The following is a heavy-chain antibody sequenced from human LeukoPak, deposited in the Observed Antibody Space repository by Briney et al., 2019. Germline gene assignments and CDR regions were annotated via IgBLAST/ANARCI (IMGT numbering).Heavy chain of an antibody. J-gene: IGHJ6*03. Sequence: SGTLSLTCAVSGGSISSSNWWSWVRPPPGKGLEWIGEIYHSGSTNYNPSLKSRVTISVDTSKNQFSLKLSSVTAADTAVYYCARRRHGYHYYYYMDVWGKGTTVTISS. CDR3: ARRRHGYHYYYYMDV. CDR2: IYHSGST. V-gene: IGHV4-4*02. CDR1: GGSISSSNW.